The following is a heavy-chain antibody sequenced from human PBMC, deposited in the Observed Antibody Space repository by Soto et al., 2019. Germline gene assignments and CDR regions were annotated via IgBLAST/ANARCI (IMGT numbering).Heavy chain of an antibody. CDR2: ISAYNGNT. CDR1: GYTFTSYG. V-gene: IGHV1-18*01. D-gene: IGHD3-16*01. CDR3: ARGAQSTALYCECEI. Sequence: QVQLVQSGAEVKKPGASVKISCKASGYTFTSYGISWVRQAPGQGLEWMGWISAYNGNTNYAQKLQGRVTLTTDTSTSTAYVELRSLRSDDTAVYYCARGAQSTALYCECEIWGQGKMVTVSS. J-gene: IGHJ3*02.